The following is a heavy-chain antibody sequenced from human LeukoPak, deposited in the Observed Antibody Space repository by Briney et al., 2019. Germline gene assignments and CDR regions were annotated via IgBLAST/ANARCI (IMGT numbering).Heavy chain of an antibody. V-gene: IGHV4-38-2*02. Sequence: SETLCLTCTVSGYSISSGYYWGWVRHPPGKGLEWIGCIYHSVSTYYNPSPKSRVTISVDTSKNQFSLKLSSVTAADTAVYYCARDLGAAASFSDYWGEGTLVTVSS. J-gene: IGHJ4*02. CDR3: ARDLGAAASFSDY. D-gene: IGHD6-13*01. CDR2: IYHSVST. CDR1: GYSISSGYY.